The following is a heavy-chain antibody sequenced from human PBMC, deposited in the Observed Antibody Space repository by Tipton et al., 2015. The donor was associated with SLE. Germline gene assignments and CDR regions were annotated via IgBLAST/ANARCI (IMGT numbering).Heavy chain of an antibody. CDR2: IYYSGST. CDR3: ASIAGTTSIWFDP. CDR1: GGSISSHY. D-gene: IGHD1-7*01. V-gene: IGHV4-59*11. Sequence: TLSLTCTVSGGSISSHYWSWIRQPPGKGLEWIGYIYYSGSTNYNPSLKNRVTISVDTSKNQFSLKLSSVTAADTAVYYCASIAGTTSIWFDPWGQGTLVTVSS. J-gene: IGHJ5*02.